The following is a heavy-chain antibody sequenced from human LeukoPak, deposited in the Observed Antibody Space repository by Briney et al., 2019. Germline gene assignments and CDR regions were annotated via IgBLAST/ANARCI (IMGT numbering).Heavy chain of an antibody. V-gene: IGHV1-18*01. J-gene: IGHJ4*02. CDR2: ISAYNGNT. D-gene: IGHD4-23*01. Sequence: ASVKVSCKASGGTFSSYAISWVRQAPGQGLEWMGWISAYNGNTTYAQKLQGRVTMTTDTSTSTAYMELRSLRSDDTAVYYCARVPGSYGGNSEYYFDYWGQGTLVTVSS. CDR3: ARVPGSYGGNSEYYFDY. CDR1: GGTFSSYA.